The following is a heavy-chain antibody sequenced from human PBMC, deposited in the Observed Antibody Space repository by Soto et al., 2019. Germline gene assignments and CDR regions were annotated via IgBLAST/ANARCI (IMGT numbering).Heavy chain of an antibody. CDR2: IYYSGST. J-gene: IGHJ4*02. CDR3: ARGAAEYDYFDY. D-gene: IGHD6-25*01. V-gene: IGHV4-30-4*01. Sequence: SETLSLTCTVSGGSISSGDYYWSWIRQPPGKGLEWIGYIYYSGSTYYNPSLKSRVTISVDTSKNQFSLKLSSVTAADTAVYYCARGAAEYDYFDYWGQGTLVTVSS. CDR1: GGSISSGDYY.